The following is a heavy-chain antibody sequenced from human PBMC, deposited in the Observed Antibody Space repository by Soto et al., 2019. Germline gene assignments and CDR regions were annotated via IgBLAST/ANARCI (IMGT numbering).Heavy chain of an antibody. CDR1: GGTISSGGYY. V-gene: IGHV4-39*07. D-gene: IGHD6-6*01. CDR3: ARGTVQNWFDP. CDR2: INHSGST. J-gene: IGHJ5*02. Sequence: SETLSLTCTVSGGTISSGGYYWSWIRQPPGKGLEWIGEINHSGSTNYNPSLKSRVTISVDTSKNQFSLKLSSMTAADTAVYYCARGTVQNWFDPWGQGTLVTVS.